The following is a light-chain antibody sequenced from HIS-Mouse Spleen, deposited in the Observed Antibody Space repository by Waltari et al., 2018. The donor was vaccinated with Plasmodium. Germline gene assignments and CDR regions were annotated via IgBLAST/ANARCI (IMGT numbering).Light chain of an antibody. CDR3: QQHGSSPYT. CDR1: QSVRSSY. CDR2: GAS. Sequence: IVLTQSPGTLSLSPGERATLSCRASQSVRSSYLAWYQQKPGQAPRLLIYGASSRATGIPDRFSGSGSGTDFTLTISRLEPEDFAVYYCQQHGSSPYTFGQGTKLEIK. J-gene: IGKJ2*01. V-gene: IGKV3-20*01.